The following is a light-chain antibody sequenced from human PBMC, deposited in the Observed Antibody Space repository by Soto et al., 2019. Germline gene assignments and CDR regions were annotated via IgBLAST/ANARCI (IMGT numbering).Light chain of an antibody. CDR1: QSISSY. V-gene: IGKV1-39*01. Sequence: NKMTQAASSLTKSVGDRITITCRASQSISSYLNWYQQKPGKAPKLLIYAASSLQSGVPSRFSGSGSGTDFTLTISSLQPEDFATYYCQQSYSTPPITFGQGTRLAI. J-gene: IGKJ5*01. CDR2: AAS. CDR3: QQSYSTPPIT.